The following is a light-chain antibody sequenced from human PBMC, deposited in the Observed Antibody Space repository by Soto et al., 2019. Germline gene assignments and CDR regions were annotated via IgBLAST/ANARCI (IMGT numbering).Light chain of an antibody. Sequence: QSVLTQPPSVSGAPGQRVTISCPGSSSNIGAGYDVHWYQQLPGTAPKLLIYGNSNRPSGVPDRFSGSKSGTSASLAITGLQAEEEADYYCQSYDSSLSGYVVFGGGTKLTVL. CDR1: SSNIGAGYD. CDR2: GNS. CDR3: QSYDSSLSGYVV. V-gene: IGLV1-40*01. J-gene: IGLJ2*01.